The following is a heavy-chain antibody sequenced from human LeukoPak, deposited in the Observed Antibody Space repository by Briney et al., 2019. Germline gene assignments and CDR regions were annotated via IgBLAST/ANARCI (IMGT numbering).Heavy chain of an antibody. Sequence: ASVKVSCKASGYTFTCYYMHWVRQAPGQGLEWMGWINPNSGGTNYAQKFQGWVTMTRDTSISTAYMELSRLRSDDTAVYYCARLSSGYYPDYWGQGTLVTVSS. CDR2: INPNSGGT. CDR1: GYTFTCYY. D-gene: IGHD3-22*01. CDR3: ARLSSGYYPDY. V-gene: IGHV1-2*04. J-gene: IGHJ4*02.